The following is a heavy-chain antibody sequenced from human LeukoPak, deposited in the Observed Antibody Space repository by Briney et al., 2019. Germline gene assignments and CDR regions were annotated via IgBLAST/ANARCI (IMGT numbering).Heavy chain of an antibody. V-gene: IGHV4-4*02. CDR3: ARDTDIVVVPAARRGLDYYYYMDV. CDR2: IYHSGST. D-gene: IGHD2-2*01. J-gene: IGHJ6*03. Sequence: PSGTLSLTCAVSGGSISSSNWWSWVRQPPGKGLEWIGEIYHSGSTNYNPSLKSRVTMSVDTPKNQFSLKLSAVTAADTAVYYCARDTDIVVVPAARRGLDYYYYMDVWGKGTTVTVSS. CDR1: GGSISSSNW.